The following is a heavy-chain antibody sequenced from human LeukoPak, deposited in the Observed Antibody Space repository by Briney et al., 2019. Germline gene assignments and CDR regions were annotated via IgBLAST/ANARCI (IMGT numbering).Heavy chain of an antibody. V-gene: IGHV4-39*01. Sequence: PSETLSLTCTVSGGSISSCSYYWGWIRQPPGKGLEWIGSIYYSGSTYYNPSLKSRVTISVDTSKNQFSLKLSSVTAADTAVYYCARAGYSSGWYYFDYWGQGTLVTVSS. CDR1: GGSISSCSYY. CDR2: IYYSGST. D-gene: IGHD6-19*01. CDR3: ARAGYSSGWYYFDY. J-gene: IGHJ4*02.